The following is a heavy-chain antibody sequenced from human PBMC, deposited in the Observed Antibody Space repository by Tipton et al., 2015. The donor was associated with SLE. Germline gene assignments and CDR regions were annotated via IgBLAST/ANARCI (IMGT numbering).Heavy chain of an antibody. CDR3: ARRTSGYAPDY. V-gene: IGHV4-39*07. D-gene: IGHD5-12*01. Sequence: TLSLTCTVSGGSITRSGFYWGWFRQPPGKGLEWIGSIDYSGGTYYTPSLKSQITISVDTSKNQFSLKLSSVTAADTAFYYCARRTSGYAPDYWGQGTLVTVSS. CDR2: IDYSGGT. CDR1: GGSITRSGFY. J-gene: IGHJ4*02.